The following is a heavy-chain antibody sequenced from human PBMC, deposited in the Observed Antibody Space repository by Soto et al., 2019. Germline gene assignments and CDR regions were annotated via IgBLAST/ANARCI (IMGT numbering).Heavy chain of an antibody. CDR2: ISYDGSNK. Sequence: QVQLVESGGGVVQPGRSLRLSCAAFGFTFSSYGMHWVRQAPGKGLEWVAVISYDGSNKYYADSVKGRFTISRDNSKNTLYLQMNSLRAEDTAVYYCAKGGGYGLGNDYWGQGTLVTVSS. D-gene: IGHD3-10*01. CDR1: GFTFSSYG. V-gene: IGHV3-30*18. J-gene: IGHJ4*02. CDR3: AKGGGYGLGNDY.